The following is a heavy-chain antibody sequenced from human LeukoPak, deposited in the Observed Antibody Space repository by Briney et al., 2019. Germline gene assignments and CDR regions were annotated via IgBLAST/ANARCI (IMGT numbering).Heavy chain of an antibody. CDR1: GGTFRSYA. D-gene: IGHD5-12*01. Sequence: SVKVSCQASGGTFRSYAISWVRQATGQGLEWMGRIIPILGIANYAQKFQGRVTITADKSTSTAYMELSSLRSEDTAVYYCARAVATKKALVSYGMDVWGQGTTVTVSS. CDR3: ARAVATKKALVSYGMDV. V-gene: IGHV1-69*04. CDR2: IIPILGIA. J-gene: IGHJ6*02.